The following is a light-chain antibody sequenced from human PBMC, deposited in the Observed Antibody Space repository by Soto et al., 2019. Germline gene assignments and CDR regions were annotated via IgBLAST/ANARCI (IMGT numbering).Light chain of an antibody. V-gene: IGLV2-14*01. Sequence: QSVLTQPASVSGSPGQSITISCTGTSSDVGGHNYVSWYQQHPGKAPKLMIYEVNNRPSGVSNRFSASKSGNTASLTISGLQAEDEADYYCSSYTNNQRLFGGGTKLNVL. J-gene: IGLJ3*02. CDR2: EVN. CDR1: SSDVGGHNY. CDR3: SSYTNNQRL.